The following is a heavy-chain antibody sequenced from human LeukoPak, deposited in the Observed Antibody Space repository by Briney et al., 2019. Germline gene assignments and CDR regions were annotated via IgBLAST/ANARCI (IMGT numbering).Heavy chain of an antibody. CDR3: ANGGPCSGGSCYYYGMDV. CDR1: GFTFSSYS. CDR2: ISYDGSNK. Sequence: HPGGSLRLSCAASGFTFSSYSMNWVRQAPGKGLEWVAVISYDGSNKYYADSVKGRFTISRDNSKNTLYLQMNSLRAEDTAVYYCANGGPCSGGSCYYYGMDVWGQGTTVTVSS. J-gene: IGHJ6*02. D-gene: IGHD2-15*01. V-gene: IGHV3-30*18.